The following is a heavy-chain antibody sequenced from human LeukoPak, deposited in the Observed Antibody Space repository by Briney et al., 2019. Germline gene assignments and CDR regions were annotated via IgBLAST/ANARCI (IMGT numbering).Heavy chain of an antibody. V-gene: IGHV1-46*01. D-gene: IGHD4-23*01. Sequence: ASVKVSCKASGYTFTNYYIHWVRQAPGQGLEWMGITDPIGGSTNYAQKFQGRVTMTRDTSTSTVYMELSSLRSEDTAVYYCASELRWQPQWGQGTLVTVSS. CDR1: GYTFTNYY. J-gene: IGHJ4*02. CDR3: ASELRWQPQ. CDR2: TDPIGGST.